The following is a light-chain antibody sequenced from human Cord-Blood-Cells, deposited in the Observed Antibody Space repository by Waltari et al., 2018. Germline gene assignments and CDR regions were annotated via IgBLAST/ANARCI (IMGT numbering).Light chain of an antibody. V-gene: IGLV2-14*01. CDR3: SSYTSSSTWV. Sequence: SALPQPASVSGSPGQSITIPCPGTRRAVGRHNIASWYQQHPSKPPKRMIYNVSKRPSGVSKRFSGSKAGNTASLTISGVQAEDEAYYYCSSYTSSSTWVFGGGTKLTVL. CDR2: NVS. CDR1: RRAVGRHNI. J-gene: IGLJ3*02.